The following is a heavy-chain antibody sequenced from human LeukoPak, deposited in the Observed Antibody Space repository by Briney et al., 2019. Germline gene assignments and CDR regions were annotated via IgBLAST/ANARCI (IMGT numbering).Heavy chain of an antibody. CDR2: INAGNGNT. CDR3: AKDKQQLGQAFDI. V-gene: IGHV1-3*01. D-gene: IGHD6-13*01. J-gene: IGHJ3*02. Sequence: ASVKVSCKASGYTFTSYAIHWVRQAPGQRLEWMGWINAGNGNTKYSQKFQGRVTISRDTSASTAYMELSSLRAEDTALYYCAKDKQQLGQAFDIWGQGTMVTVSS. CDR1: GYTFTSYA.